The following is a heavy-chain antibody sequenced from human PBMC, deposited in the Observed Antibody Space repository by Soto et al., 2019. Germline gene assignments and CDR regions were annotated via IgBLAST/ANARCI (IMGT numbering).Heavy chain of an antibody. V-gene: IGHV5-51*01. CDR2: IYPADSDT. D-gene: IGHD6-19*01. CDR3: ARRLAVAGLNFYDY. J-gene: IGHJ4*01. CDR1: AYSFTSYW. Sequence: GESLKISCKGSAYSFTSYWIGWVRQMPGKGHEWMGIIYPADSDTRYSPSFQGQVTISADKSISTAYLQWGSLKASDSAVYYCARRLAVAGLNFYDYWGQGTLVTVSS.